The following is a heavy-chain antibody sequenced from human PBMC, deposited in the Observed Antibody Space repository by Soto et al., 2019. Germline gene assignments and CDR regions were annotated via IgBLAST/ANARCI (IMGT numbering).Heavy chain of an antibody. V-gene: IGHV1-69*13. CDR2: IIPIFGTA. CDR1: GGTFSSYA. Sequence: SVKVSCKASGGTFSSYAISWVRQAPGQGLEWMGGIIPIFGTANYAQKFQGRVTITADESTSTAYMELSSLRSEDTAVYYCAIFLWPNYYYYGIDVWGQGTTVTVSS. J-gene: IGHJ6*02. CDR3: AIFLWPNYYYYGIDV. D-gene: IGHD3-10*01.